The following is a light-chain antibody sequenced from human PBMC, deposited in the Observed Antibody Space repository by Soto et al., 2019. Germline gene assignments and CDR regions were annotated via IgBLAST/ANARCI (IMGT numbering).Light chain of an antibody. CDR1: NSNIGSDI. CDR3: ATWDGGLSGPFG. V-gene: IGLV1-44*01. J-gene: IGLJ1*01. CDR2: TTN. Sequence: QSALTQPPSASGTPGQRATISCCGSNSNIGSDIVNCYQLLPGAAPEVLINTTNQRPSGVPERFSGSKSGTSASLAISGLQSEDEANSACATWDGGLSGPFGFVTGTKVTVL.